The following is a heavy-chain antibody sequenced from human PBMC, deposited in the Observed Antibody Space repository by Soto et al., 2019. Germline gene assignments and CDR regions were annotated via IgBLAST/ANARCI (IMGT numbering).Heavy chain of an antibody. CDR1: GFTFSSYA. J-gene: IGHJ6*02. CDR2: ISGSGGST. V-gene: IGHV3-23*01. Sequence: EVQLLESGGGLVQPGGSLRLSCAASGFTFSSYAMSWVRQAPGKGLEWVSAISGSGGSTYYADSVKGRFTISRDNSKNTLYLQMNRLRAEDTAVYYFANHVDTAMVPFYYYYGMDVWGQGTTVTVSS. D-gene: IGHD5-18*01. CDR3: ANHVDTAMVPFYYYYGMDV.